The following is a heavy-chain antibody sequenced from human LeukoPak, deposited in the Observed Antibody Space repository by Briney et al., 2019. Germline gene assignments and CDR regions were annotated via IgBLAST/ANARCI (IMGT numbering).Heavy chain of an antibody. Sequence: ASVRVSCKTSGFTFKDYYIHWVRQAPGQGLEWRGWLNPYSGGTNYAQKFQGRVTLTRDTSITTASMDLSSLTSDDTALYYCARALTRYSTAWYGYWGQGTLVTVSS. D-gene: IGHD6-19*01. V-gene: IGHV1-2*02. J-gene: IGHJ4*02. CDR1: GFTFKDYY. CDR3: ARALTRYSTAWYGY. CDR2: LNPYSGGT.